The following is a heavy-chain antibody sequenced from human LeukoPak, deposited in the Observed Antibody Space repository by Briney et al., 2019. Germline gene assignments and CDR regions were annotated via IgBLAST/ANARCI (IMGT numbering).Heavy chain of an antibody. Sequence: GGSVRLSCAASGFTFSSYGMHWVRQAPGKGLEWVAFIRYDGSNKYYADSVKGRFTISRDNSKNTLYLQMNSLRAEDTAVHYCAKDQYRHFDYWGQGTLVTVSS. CDR2: IRYDGSNK. CDR1: GFTFSSYG. CDR3: AKDQYRHFDY. D-gene: IGHD3-16*02. V-gene: IGHV3-30*02. J-gene: IGHJ4*02.